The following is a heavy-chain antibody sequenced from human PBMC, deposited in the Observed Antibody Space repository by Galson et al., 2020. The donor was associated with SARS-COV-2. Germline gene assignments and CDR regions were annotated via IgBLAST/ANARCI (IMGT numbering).Heavy chain of an antibody. V-gene: IGHV4-34*01. CDR2: INSSGST. CDR3: AREDRGSSSVGFDY. D-gene: IGHD2-2*01. Sequence: SETLSLTCAVYGGSFSGYYWSWIRQPPGKGLEWIGEINSSGSTNYNPSLKSRVTISVDTSKNHFSLKLSSVTAADTAVFYCAREDRGSSSVGFDYWGQGTLVTVSS. J-gene: IGHJ4*02. CDR1: GGSFSGYY.